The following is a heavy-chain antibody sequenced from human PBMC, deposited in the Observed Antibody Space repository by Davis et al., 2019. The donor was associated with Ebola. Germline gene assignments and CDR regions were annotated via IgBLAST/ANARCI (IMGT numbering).Heavy chain of an antibody. J-gene: IGHJ4*02. CDR2: IYYSGST. CDR1: GGSISSYY. D-gene: IGHD2-21*01. Sequence: PSETLSLTCTVSGGSISSYYWSWIRQPPGKGLEWIGYIYYSGSTNYNPSLKSRVTISVDTSKNQFSLKLSSVTAADTAVYYCARDRPSMGELDYWGQGTLVTVSS. CDR3: ARDRPSMGELDY. V-gene: IGHV4-59*01.